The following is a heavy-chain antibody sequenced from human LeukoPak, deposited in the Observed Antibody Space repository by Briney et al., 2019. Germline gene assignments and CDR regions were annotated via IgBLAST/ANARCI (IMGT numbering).Heavy chain of an antibody. CDR3: AKCGHTEVSGTCLHY. J-gene: IGHJ4*02. D-gene: IGHD3-3*01. Sequence: PGRSLRLSCAASGVSFSSYAIGWVRQAPGKGVEWVSALSGSGTNTYYADSLKVRFTISRDNSKNMLYVQTNSLRAEDTAVYYCAKCGHTEVSGTCLHYWGQGILVTVSS. CDR2: LSGSGTNT. V-gene: IGHV3-23*01. CDR1: GVSFSSYA.